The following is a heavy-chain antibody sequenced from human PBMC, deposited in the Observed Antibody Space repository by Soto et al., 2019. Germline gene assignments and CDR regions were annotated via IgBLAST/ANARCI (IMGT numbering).Heavy chain of an antibody. CDR1: GYSFTSYG. J-gene: IGHJ6*02. Sequence: QGQLVQSGAEVKKPGASVKVSCKTSGYSFTSYGISWVRQAPGQGLEWMAWISAYNGNTDYAQKRQGRVTMTTDTSTSTVNMELRSLRFDDTAVYYCARDGIAAAGTMDYYNYSGMDVWGQGTTVTVSS. CDR2: ISAYNGNT. V-gene: IGHV1-18*01. CDR3: ARDGIAAAGTMDYYNYSGMDV. D-gene: IGHD6-13*01.